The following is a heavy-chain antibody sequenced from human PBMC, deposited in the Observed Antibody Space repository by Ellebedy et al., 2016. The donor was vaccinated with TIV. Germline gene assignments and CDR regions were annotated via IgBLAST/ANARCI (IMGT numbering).Heavy chain of an antibody. CDR2: INHSGST. V-gene: IGHV4-34*01. CDR1: GGSFSGYY. J-gene: IGHJ4*02. CDR3: ARLVDIAVAATYYFDY. D-gene: IGHD6-19*01. Sequence: SETLSLTCAVYGGSFSGYYWSWIRQPPGKGLEWIGEINHSGSTNYNPSLKSRVTISVDTSKNQFSLKLSSVTAADTAVYYCARLVDIAVAATYYFDYWGQGTLVTVSS.